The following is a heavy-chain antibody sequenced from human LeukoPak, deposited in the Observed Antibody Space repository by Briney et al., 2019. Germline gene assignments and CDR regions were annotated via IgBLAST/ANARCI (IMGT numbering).Heavy chain of an antibody. J-gene: IGHJ6*03. Sequence: GGTLRLSCAASGFTFSSCGMSWVRQGPGKGLEWVSTISSSGYNTYYADSVQGRFTISRDNSKNTLYLQMKSLRAEDTAVYYCAKGGGYEAQYYYYYLDVWGKGTTVTISS. V-gene: IGHV3-23*01. CDR3: AKGGGYEAQYYYYYLDV. CDR1: GFTFSSCG. CDR2: ISSSGYNT. D-gene: IGHD5-12*01.